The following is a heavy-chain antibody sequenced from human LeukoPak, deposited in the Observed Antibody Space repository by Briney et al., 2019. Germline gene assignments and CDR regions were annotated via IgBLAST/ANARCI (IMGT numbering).Heavy chain of an antibody. CDR1: GGSISSYY. CDR3: ASYGDYNPGAFDI. CDR2: INHSGST. Sequence: SETLSLTCTVSGGSISSYYWSWIRQPPGKGLEWIGEINHSGSTNYNPSLKSQVTISVDTSKNQFSLKLSSVTAADTAVYYCASYGDYNPGAFDIWGQGTMVTVSS. D-gene: IGHD4-17*01. J-gene: IGHJ3*02. V-gene: IGHV4-34*01.